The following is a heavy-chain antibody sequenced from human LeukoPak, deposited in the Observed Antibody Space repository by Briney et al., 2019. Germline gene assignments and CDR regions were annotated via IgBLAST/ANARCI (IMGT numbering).Heavy chain of an antibody. CDR3: AREYSSGLSWFDP. D-gene: IGHD6-19*01. Sequence: PSGTLSLTCAVSGGSISSSNWWSWVRQPPGKGLEWIGEIYHSGSTNYNPSLKSRVTISVDTSKNQFSLKLSSVTAADTAVYFCAREYSSGLSWFDPWGQGTLVTVSS. CDR2: IYHSGST. V-gene: IGHV4-4*02. J-gene: IGHJ5*02. CDR1: GGSISSSNW.